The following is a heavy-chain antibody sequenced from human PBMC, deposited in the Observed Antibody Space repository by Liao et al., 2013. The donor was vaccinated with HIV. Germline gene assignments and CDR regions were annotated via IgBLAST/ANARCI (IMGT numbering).Heavy chain of an antibody. Sequence: QVQLQQWGAGLLKPSETLSLTCAVYGESFSGYHWSWIRQSPGKGLEWIGEINHSGTTNYNPSLKSRVTVSVDTSKNQFSLNVTSVTAADTAVYYCARRYSSSWYGYFQFWGQGSLVTVSS. J-gene: IGHJ1*01. CDR2: INHSGTT. CDR1: GESFSGYH. V-gene: IGHV4-34*01. D-gene: IGHD6-13*01. CDR3: ARRYSSSWYGYFQF.